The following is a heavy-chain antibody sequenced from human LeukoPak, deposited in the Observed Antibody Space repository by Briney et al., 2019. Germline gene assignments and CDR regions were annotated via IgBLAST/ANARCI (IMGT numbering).Heavy chain of an antibody. V-gene: IGHV4-61*02. J-gene: IGHJ4*02. D-gene: IGHD3-16*02. CDR3: AREHYDYVWGSYRPTYFDY. CDR1: GVSISSGSYY. CDR2: IYTSGST. Sequence: SETLSLTCTVSGVSISSGSYYWRWIRQPAGKGLEWIGRIYTSGSTNYNPSLKSRVTISVDTSKNQFSLKLSSVTAADTAVYYCAREHYDYVWGSYRPTYFDYWGQGTLVTVSS.